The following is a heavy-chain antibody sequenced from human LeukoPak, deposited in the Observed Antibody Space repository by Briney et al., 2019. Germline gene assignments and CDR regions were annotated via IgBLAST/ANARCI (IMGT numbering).Heavy chain of an antibody. CDR1: GFTCSSYW. J-gene: IGHJ6*02. D-gene: IGHD3-16*01. Sequence: GGSLSLSCAASGFTCSSYWMNWARQAPGKGLEWVASINHNGNVNYYVDSVKGRFTIARDNAKNSLYLQMGNLRAEGTAVYFCARGGGVDVWGQGATVTVSS. CDR3: ARGGGVDV. CDR2: INHNGNVN. V-gene: IGHV3-7*03.